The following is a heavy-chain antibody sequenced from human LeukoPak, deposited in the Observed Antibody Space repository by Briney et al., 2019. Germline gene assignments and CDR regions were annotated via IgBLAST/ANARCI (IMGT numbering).Heavy chain of an antibody. CDR1: GFTFDDCT. CDR3: AKDISYYGSGSYYGMDV. V-gene: IGHV3-43*01. Sequence: GGSLRLSCAASGFTFDDCTMHWVRQAPGKGLEWVSLISWDGGSTYYADSVKGRFTISRDNSKNSLYLQMNSLRTEDTALYYCAKDISYYGSGSYYGMDVWGQGTTVTVSS. CDR2: ISWDGGST. J-gene: IGHJ6*02. D-gene: IGHD3-10*01.